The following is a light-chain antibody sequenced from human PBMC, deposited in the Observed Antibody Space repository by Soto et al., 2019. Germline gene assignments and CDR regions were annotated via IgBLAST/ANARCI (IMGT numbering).Light chain of an antibody. CDR2: AAS. V-gene: IGKV1-27*01. CDR3: QKYNHVPPGYT. J-gene: IGKJ2*01. CDR1: QGISNY. Sequence: DVQMTQSPSSLSASVGDRVTITCRASQGISNYVAWFQQKTGKAPKLLLYAASTLQSGVPSRFSGSGSGTDFTLTISSLQPEDVAIYYCQKYNHVPPGYTFGQGTKLEIK.